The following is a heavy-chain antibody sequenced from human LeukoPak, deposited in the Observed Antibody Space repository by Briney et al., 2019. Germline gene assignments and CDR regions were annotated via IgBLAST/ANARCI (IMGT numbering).Heavy chain of an antibody. CDR3: AKVRAPLSGNSYYFDY. J-gene: IGHJ4*02. CDR2: IGSSSSYI. D-gene: IGHD1-26*01. V-gene: IGHV3-21*04. CDR1: GFTFSSYS. Sequence: KAGGSLRLSCAASGFTFSSYSMNWVRQAPGKGLEWVSSIGSSSSYIYYADSVKGRFTISRDNAKNSLYLQMNSLRPEDTALYYCAKVRAPLSGNSYYFDYWGQGTLVTVSS.